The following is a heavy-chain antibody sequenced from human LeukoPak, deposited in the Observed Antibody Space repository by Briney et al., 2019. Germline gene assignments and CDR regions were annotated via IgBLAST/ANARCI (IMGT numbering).Heavy chain of an antibody. J-gene: IGHJ4*02. CDR2: IYSGGST. CDR1: GYTLSNYY. Sequence: PGGSLRLSCAASGYTLSNYYMSWVRQAPGKGLEWGSIIYSGGSTYYADSAKGRFTISRDNSKNTLYLKMNSLGADDTAVYYCARDGGKWELLFGYWGQGTLVTVSS. V-gene: IGHV3-53*01. CDR3: ARDGGKWELLFGY. D-gene: IGHD1-26*01.